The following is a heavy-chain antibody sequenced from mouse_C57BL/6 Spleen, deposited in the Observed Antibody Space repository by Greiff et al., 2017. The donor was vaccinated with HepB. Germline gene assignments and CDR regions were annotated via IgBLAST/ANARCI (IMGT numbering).Heavy chain of an antibody. D-gene: IGHD1-1*01. V-gene: IGHV1-19*01. CDR2: INPYNGGT. CDR1: GYTFTDYY. J-gene: IGHJ4*01. Sequence: VQLQQSGPVLVKPGASVKMSCKASGYTFTDYYMNWVKQSHGKSLEWIGVINPYNGGTSYNQKFKGKATLTVDKSSSTAYMELNSLTSEDSAVYYCARGEVTTVVDYAMDYWGQGTSVTVSS. CDR3: ARGEVTTVVDYAMDY.